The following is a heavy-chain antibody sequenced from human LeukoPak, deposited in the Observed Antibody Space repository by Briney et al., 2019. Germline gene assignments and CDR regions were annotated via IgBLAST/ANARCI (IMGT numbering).Heavy chain of an antibody. CDR1: GFIFSTYG. D-gene: IGHD3-16*01. Sequence: GGSLRLSCAASGFIFSTYGMYWVRQAPGKGLEWVAFIRHDGSIKNYADSVKGRSTISRDNSKNTLCLQMNSLRAEDTAVYYCAKDSLADIDYWGQGTLVTVSS. V-gene: IGHV3-30*02. J-gene: IGHJ4*02. CDR3: AKDSLADIDY. CDR2: IRHDGSIK.